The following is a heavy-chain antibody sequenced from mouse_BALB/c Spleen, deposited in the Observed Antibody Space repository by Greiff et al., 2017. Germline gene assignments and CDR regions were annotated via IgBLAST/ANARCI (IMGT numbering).Heavy chain of an antibody. Sequence: EVHLVESGGGLVQPGGSRKLSCAASGFTFSDYGMAWVRQAPGKGPEWVAFISNLAYSIYYADTVTGRFTISRENAKNTLYLQMSSLKSEDTAMYYCARHGFAYWGQGTLVTVSA. V-gene: IGHV5-15*02. CDR3: ARHGFAY. CDR1: GFTFSDYG. CDR2: ISNLAYSI. J-gene: IGHJ3*01.